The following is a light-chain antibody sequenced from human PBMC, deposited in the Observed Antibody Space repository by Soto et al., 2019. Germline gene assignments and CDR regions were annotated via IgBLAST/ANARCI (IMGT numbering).Light chain of an antibody. CDR3: QQSYSTPT. CDR2: AAP. Sequence: DIQMTQSPSSLSTSVGDRVTITCRASQSISSYLNWYQQKPGKAPELLIYAAPSLQSGVPSRFSGSGSGTDFTLTISSLQPEHFATYYCQQSYSTPTFGQGTKV. CDR1: QSISSY. J-gene: IGKJ1*01. V-gene: IGKV1-39*01.